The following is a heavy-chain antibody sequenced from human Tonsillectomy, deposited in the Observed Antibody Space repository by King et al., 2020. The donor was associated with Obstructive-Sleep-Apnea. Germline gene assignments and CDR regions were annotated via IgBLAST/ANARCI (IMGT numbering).Heavy chain of an antibody. V-gene: IGHV4-34*01. J-gene: IGHJ4*02. Sequence: VQLQQWGAGLLKPSETLSLTCAVYGGSFSGYYWSWIRQPPGKGLEWVGEINHSGSTNYNPSLKSRVTISVDTSKNQFSLKLSSVTAADTAVYYCARGGVSYNWNSARRWYFDYWGQGTLVTVSS. CDR3: ARGGVSYNWNSARRWYFDY. CDR2: INHSGST. D-gene: IGHD1-7*01. CDR1: GGSFSGYY.